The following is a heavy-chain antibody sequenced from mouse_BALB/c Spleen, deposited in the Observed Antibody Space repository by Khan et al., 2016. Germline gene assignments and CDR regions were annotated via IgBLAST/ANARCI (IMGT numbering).Heavy chain of an antibody. CDR1: GYTFTNYY. D-gene: IGHD2-14*01. CDR3: ARHYRYSWFVY. V-gene: IGHV1S56*01. CDR2: IFPGNVNT. J-gene: IGHJ3*01. Sequence: QVQLQQSGPELVKPGTSVRISCKAAGYTFTNYYIHWLKQGPGQGLEWIGWIFPGNVNTKFNEKFKGKATLTVDKSSTTVYMNLSSLTSEDSAVYFWARHYRYSWFVYWGQGTLVTVSA.